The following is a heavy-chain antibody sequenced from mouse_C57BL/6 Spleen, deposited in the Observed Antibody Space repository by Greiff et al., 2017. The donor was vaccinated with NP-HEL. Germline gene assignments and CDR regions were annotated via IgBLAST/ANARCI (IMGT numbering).Heavy chain of an antibody. Sequence: VQLQQSGAELVKPGASVKLSCKASGYTFTSYWMQWVKQRPGQGLEWIGEIDPSDSYTNYNQKFKGKATLTVDTSSSTAYMQLSSLTSEDSAVYYCALEFAYWGQGTLVTVSA. CDR3: ALEFAY. CDR2: IDPSDSYT. CDR1: GYTFTSYW. V-gene: IGHV1-50*01. J-gene: IGHJ3*01.